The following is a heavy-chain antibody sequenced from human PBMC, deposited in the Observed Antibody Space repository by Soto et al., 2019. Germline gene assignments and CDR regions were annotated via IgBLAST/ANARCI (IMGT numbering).Heavy chain of an antibody. D-gene: IGHD2-21*01. V-gene: IGHV3-23*01. CDR2: ISGSGSSV. CDR1: WFTFSHYV. J-gene: IGHJ6*04. CDR3: AKVRASYLSAFYFYYGLEV. Sequence: EVQLLESGGGLVRPGGSLRLSCAASWFTFSHYVLSWVRQAPGGGLEWVSSISGSGSSVYLAAFVRGRFAMSRHLSTNTVFIQMTSLTVEDTAIYYCAKVRASYLSAFYFYYGLEVWGKGTTVTVSS.